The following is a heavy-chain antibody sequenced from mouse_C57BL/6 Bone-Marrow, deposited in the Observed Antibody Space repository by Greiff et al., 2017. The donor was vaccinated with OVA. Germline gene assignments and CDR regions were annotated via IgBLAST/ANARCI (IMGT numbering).Heavy chain of an antibody. CDR2: IDPSDSYT. Sequence: QVQLQQPGAELVMPGASVKLSCKASGYTFTSYWMHWVKQRPGQGLEWIGEIDPSDSYTNYNQKFKGKSTLTVDKSSSTAYMQLSSLTSEDSAVYYCAKGVYDGYLMDYWGQGTSVTVSP. J-gene: IGHJ4*01. V-gene: IGHV1-69*01. CDR1: GYTFTSYW. D-gene: IGHD2-3*01. CDR3: AKGVYDGYLMDY.